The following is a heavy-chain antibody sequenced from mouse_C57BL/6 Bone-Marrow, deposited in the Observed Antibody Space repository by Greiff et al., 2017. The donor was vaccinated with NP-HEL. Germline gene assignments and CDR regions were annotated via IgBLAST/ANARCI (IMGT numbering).Heavy chain of an antibody. J-gene: IGHJ3*01. CDR3: TNFYDGYFSWFAY. CDR2: IYPGSSDT. V-gene: IGHV1-5*01. Sequence: EVQLQQSGTVLARPGASVKMSCKTSGYTFTSYWMHWVKQRPGRGLEWIGAIYPGSSDTSYNQKFKGKAKLTAVTSASTAYMELSSLTNEDSAVDYCTNFYDGYFSWFAYWGQGTLVTVSA. CDR1: GYTFTSYW. D-gene: IGHD2-3*01.